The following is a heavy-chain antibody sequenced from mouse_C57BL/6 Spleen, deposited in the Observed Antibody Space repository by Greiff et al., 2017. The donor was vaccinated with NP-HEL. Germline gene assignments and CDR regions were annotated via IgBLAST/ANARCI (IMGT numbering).Heavy chain of an antibody. CDR2: IDPSDSET. Sequence: VQLQQSGAELVRPGSSVKLSCKASGYTFTSYWMHWVKQRPIQGLEWIGNIDPSDSETHYNQKFKDKATLTVDKSSSTAYMQLSSLTSEDSAVYYCARGGQGNWFAYWGQGTLVTVSA. CDR1: GYTFTSYW. J-gene: IGHJ3*01. D-gene: IGHD3-3*01. V-gene: IGHV1-52*01. CDR3: ARGGQGNWFAY.